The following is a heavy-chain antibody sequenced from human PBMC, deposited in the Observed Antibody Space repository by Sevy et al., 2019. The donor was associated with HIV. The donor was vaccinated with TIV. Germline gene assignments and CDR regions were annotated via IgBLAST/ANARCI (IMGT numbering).Heavy chain of an antibody. D-gene: IGHD1-26*01. V-gene: IGHV4-59*08. CDR2: IYYNGHI. CDR1: GGSITSLY. J-gene: IGHJ4*02. Sequence: SETRSLTCTVSGGSITSLYWKWIRQPPGKGLEWIANIYYNGHINYNPSLKSRVTLSLDTSKNQFSLRLSSVTAADTAMYYCAGENAWGRGYSWGQGTLVTVSS. CDR3: AGENAWGRGYS.